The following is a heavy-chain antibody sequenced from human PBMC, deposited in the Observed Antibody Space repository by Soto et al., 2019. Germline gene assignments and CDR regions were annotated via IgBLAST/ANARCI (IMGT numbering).Heavy chain of an antibody. J-gene: IGHJ5*02. D-gene: IGHD2-15*01. Sequence: SETLSLTCVVSGGSFSNNYWSWIRQPPGKGLEWIGEVNQAGYTKYNPSLKSRVTISVDTSKSQISLTVNSVTDADTAVYYCATHYTWTHCYVMFDPWSQGALVTVSS. V-gene: IGHV4-34*01. CDR3: ATHYTWTHCYVMFDP. CDR2: VNQAGYT. CDR1: GGSFSNNY.